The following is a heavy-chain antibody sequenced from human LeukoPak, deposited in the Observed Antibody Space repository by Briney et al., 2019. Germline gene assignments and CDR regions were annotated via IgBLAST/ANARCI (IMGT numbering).Heavy chain of an antibody. CDR2: ISAYNGNT. Sequence: RASVKVSCTASGYTFTSYGISWVRQAPGQGLEWMGWISAYNGNTNYAQKLQGRVTMTTDTSTSTAYMELRSLRSGDTAVYYCARASLARGPQRRAFDYWGQGTLVTVSS. CDR1: GYTFTSYG. CDR3: ARASLARGPQRRAFDY. D-gene: IGHD4/OR15-4a*01. V-gene: IGHV1-18*01. J-gene: IGHJ4*02.